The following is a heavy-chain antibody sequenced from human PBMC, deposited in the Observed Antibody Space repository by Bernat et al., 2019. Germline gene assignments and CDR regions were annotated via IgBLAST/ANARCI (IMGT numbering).Heavy chain of an antibody. Sequence: EVQLVESGGGLVQPGGSLRLSCAVSGFTFTTYSMNWVRQAPGKGLEWVSYISSSSGPIYYADSVKGRFTISRDNAKNSLYLQMNSLRNEDTALYYCARGAAGRGDYYYYYMDVWGKGTTVIVSS. V-gene: IGHV3-48*02. D-gene: IGHD6-6*01. CDR3: ARGAAGRGDYYYYYMDV. J-gene: IGHJ6*03. CDR1: GFTFTTYS. CDR2: ISSSSGPI.